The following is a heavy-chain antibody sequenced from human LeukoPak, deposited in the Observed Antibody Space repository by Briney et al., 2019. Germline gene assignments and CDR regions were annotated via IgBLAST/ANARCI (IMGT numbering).Heavy chain of an antibody. Sequence: SETLSLTCVLYGGSSTNYFWSWIRQPPGKGLEWIGEINHSGSTNYNPSLKSRVTISVDTSKNQFSLKLSSVTAADTAVYYCARHSGSYYFDYWGQGTLVTVSS. CDR2: INHSGST. D-gene: IGHD1-26*01. V-gene: IGHV4-34*01. CDR3: ARHSGSYYFDY. J-gene: IGHJ4*02. CDR1: GGSSTNYF.